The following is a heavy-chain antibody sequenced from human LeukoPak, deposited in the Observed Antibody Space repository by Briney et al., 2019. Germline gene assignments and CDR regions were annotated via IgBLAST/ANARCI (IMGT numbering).Heavy chain of an antibody. Sequence: SETLSLTCTVSGGSISSYYWSWIRQPAGKGLEWIGRIYTSGSTNYNPSLKSRVTMSVDTSKNQFSLKLSSVTAADTAVYYCAREGGYSGYDYYYYYYMDVWSKGTTVTVSS. CDR1: GGSISSYY. CDR3: AREGGYSGYDYYYYYYMDV. V-gene: IGHV4-4*07. J-gene: IGHJ6*03. CDR2: IYTSGST. D-gene: IGHD5-12*01.